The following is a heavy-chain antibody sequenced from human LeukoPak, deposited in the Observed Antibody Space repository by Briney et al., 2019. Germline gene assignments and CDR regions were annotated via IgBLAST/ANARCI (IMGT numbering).Heavy chain of an antibody. V-gene: IGHV3-74*03. Sequence: GGSLRLSCAASGFPFSPYWMHWVRQAPGKGLVWVSRINNDGSSTMYADSVKGRFTISGDNARNTLYLQMNSLRDDDTAVYYCARDYNSSPDYWGQGTLVTVSS. CDR3: ARDYNSSPDY. J-gene: IGHJ4*02. D-gene: IGHD6-13*01. CDR1: GFPFSPYW. CDR2: INNDGSST.